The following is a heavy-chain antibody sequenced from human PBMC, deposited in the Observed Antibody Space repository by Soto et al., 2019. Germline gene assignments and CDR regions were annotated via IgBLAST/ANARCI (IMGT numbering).Heavy chain of an antibody. Sequence: SETLSLTCTVSGGSISSGGYYWSWIRQHPGKGLEWIGYIYYSGSTYYNPSLKSRVTISVDTSKNQFSLKLSSVTAADTAVYYCAIWXRIGGSGSYYYYYGMDVWGQGTTVTVSS. V-gene: IGHV4-31*03. D-gene: IGHD3-10*01. J-gene: IGHJ6*02. CDR3: AIWXRIGGSGSYYYYYGMDV. CDR2: IYYSGST. CDR1: GGSISSGGYY.